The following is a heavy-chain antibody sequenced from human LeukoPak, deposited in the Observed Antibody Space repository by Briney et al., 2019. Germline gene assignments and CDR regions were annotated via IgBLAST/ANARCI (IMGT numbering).Heavy chain of an antibody. CDR1: GYSFTNYW. CDR2: IYPGDSDT. Sequence: GESLKISCKGSGYSFTNYWIGWVRQLPGKGLEWMGIIYPGDSDTRYSPSFQGQVTISVDKSINTAYLQWSSLKASDTAMYYCACLRSSGYYSPFDYWGQGTLVTVSS. J-gene: IGHJ4*02. D-gene: IGHD3-22*01. V-gene: IGHV5-51*01. CDR3: ACLRSSGYYSPFDY.